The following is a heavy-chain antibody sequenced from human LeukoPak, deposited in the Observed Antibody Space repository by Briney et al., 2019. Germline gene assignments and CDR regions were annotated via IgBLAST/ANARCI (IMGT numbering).Heavy chain of an antibody. J-gene: IGHJ4*02. CDR3: ARDFSGRYCIDY. CDR1: GFTFSSYA. Sequence: PGGSLRLSCAASGFTFSSYAIHWVRQAPGKGLEWVAFISYDGTIKYFADSVKGRFTISRDNSKNTLYLQINSLRAEDTAVYYCARDFSGRYCIDYWGQGTLVTVSS. CDR2: ISYDGTIK. D-gene: IGHD6-19*01. V-gene: IGHV3-30-3*01.